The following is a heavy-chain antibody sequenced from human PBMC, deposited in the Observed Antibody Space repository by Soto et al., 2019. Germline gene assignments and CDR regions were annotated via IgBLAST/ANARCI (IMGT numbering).Heavy chain of an antibody. CDR1: GYTFTSYD. Sequence: QVQLVQSGAEVKKPGASVKVSCKASGYTFTSYDINWVRQATGQGLEWMGWMNPNSGSTGYAQKFQGRATMTRNTSITTAYMALSSLTSAATAVSYCARTLYGDIVDYWGQGTLVTVSS. V-gene: IGHV1-8*01. CDR3: ARTLYGDIVDY. CDR2: MNPNSGST. J-gene: IGHJ4*02. D-gene: IGHD4-17*01.